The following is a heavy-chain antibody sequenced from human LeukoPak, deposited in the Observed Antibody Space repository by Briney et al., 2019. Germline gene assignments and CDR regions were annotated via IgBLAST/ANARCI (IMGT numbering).Heavy chain of an antibody. CDR3: ARRDNWNPYYFDY. Sequence: SETLSLTCTVSGGTISSSSYYWGWVRQPPGKGLEWIGSIYYSGSTYYNPSLESRVTISVDTSKNQFSLKLSSVTAADTAVYYCARRDNWNPYYFDYWGQGTLVTVSS. V-gene: IGHV4-39*07. D-gene: IGHD1-20*01. CDR2: IYYSGST. CDR1: GGTISSSSYY. J-gene: IGHJ4*02.